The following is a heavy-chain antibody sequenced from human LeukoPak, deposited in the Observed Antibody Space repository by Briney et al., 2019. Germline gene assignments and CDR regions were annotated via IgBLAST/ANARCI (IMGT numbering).Heavy chain of an antibody. CDR1: GFTFSSYA. V-gene: IGHV3-66*01. Sequence: GGSLRLSCAASGFTFSSYAMHWVRQAPGKGLEWVSVIYSGGSTYYADSVKGRFTISRDNSKNTLYLQMNSLRAEDTAVYYCARDRAAGYADAFDIWGKGTTVTVSS. CDR3: ARDRAAGYADAFDI. J-gene: IGHJ3*02. D-gene: IGHD6-25*01. CDR2: IYSGGST.